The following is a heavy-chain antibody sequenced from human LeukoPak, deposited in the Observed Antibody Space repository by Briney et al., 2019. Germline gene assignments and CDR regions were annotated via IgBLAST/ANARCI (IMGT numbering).Heavy chain of an antibody. V-gene: IGHV3-30-3*01. CDR1: GFTFSSYA. Sequence: GGSLRLSCAASGFTFSSYAMHWVRQAPGKGLEWVAVISYGGSNKYYADFVKGRFTISRDNSKNTLYLQMNRLSAEETAEYYCARDKFEEQQPHFDYWGQGTLVTVSS. J-gene: IGHJ4*02. CDR3: ARDKFEEQQPHFDY. CDR2: ISYGGSNK. D-gene: IGHD6-13*01.